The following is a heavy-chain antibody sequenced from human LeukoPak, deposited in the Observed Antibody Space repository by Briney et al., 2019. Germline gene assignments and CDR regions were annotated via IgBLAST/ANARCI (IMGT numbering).Heavy chain of an antibody. CDR3: AKGAALLWSYYYYYMDV. D-gene: IGHD3-10*01. V-gene: IGHV3-23*01. Sequence: PGGSLRLSCAASGFTFSSYAMSWVRQAPGKGLEWVSAISGSGGSTYYADSVKGRFTISRDNSKNTLYLQMNSLRAEDTAVYYCAKGAALLWSYYYYYMDVWGKGTTVTVSS. CDR2: ISGSGGST. CDR1: GFTFSSYA. J-gene: IGHJ6*03.